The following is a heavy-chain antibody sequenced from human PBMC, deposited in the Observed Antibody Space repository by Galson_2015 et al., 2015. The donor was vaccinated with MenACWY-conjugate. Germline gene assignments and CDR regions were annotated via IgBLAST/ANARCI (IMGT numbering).Heavy chain of an antibody. CDR1: GFSLSNARMG. Sequence: PALVTPTQPLTLTCTVSGFSLSNARMGVSWIRQPPGKALEWLAPIFSNDEKSYSTPLKSRLTISKDTSKSQVVLTMTNMDPVDTATYYCARSYDSSGYYGSYYYYYYMDVWGKGTTVTVSS. CDR3: ARSYDSSGYYGSYYYYYYMDV. J-gene: IGHJ6*03. D-gene: IGHD3-22*01. CDR2: IFSNDEK. V-gene: IGHV2-26*01.